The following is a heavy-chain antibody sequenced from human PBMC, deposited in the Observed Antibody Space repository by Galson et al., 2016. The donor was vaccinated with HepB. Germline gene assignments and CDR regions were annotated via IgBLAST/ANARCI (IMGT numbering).Heavy chain of an antibody. CDR3: ARSTFGFDY. V-gene: IGHV5-51*03. CDR2: VYPGDSDK. CDR1: GYRFANYW. Sequence: QSGAEVKEPGESLKISCKASGYRFANYWIGWVRQMPGKGLEWMGDVYPGDSDKRYSPSFQGQVTISVDKSITTAYLQWNSLKASDAAIYYCARSTFGFDYWGLGTLVTVSS. J-gene: IGHJ4*02. D-gene: IGHD2/OR15-2a*01.